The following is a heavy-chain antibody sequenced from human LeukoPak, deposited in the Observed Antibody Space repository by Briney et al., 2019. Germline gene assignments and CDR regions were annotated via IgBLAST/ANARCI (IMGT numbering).Heavy chain of an antibody. D-gene: IGHD3-22*01. CDR3: ASQYYYDSSGYITPIDY. CDR1: GFTFSSYG. CDR2: ISSSSSYI. V-gene: IGHV3-21*01. Sequence: PGGSLRVSCAASGFTFSSYGMNWVRQAPGKGLEWVSSISSSSSYIYYADSVKGRFTISRDNAKNTLYLQMNSLRAEDTAVYYCASQYYYDSSGYITPIDYWGQGSLVTVSS. J-gene: IGHJ4*02.